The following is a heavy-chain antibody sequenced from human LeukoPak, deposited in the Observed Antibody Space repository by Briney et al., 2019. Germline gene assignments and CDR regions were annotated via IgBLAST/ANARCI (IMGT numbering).Heavy chain of an antibody. CDR2: IRSKAYGGTT. D-gene: IGHD2-15*01. J-gene: IGHJ4*02. CDR3: TRLYCSGGSCYFDELPADY. CDR1: GFTFGDYA. V-gene: IGHV3-49*04. Sequence: PGRSLRLSCTASGFTFGDYAMSWVRQAPGKGLEWVGFIRSKAYGGTTEYAASVKGRFTISRDDSKSIACLQMNSLKTEDTAVYYCTRLYCSGGSCYFDELPADYWGQGTLVTVSS.